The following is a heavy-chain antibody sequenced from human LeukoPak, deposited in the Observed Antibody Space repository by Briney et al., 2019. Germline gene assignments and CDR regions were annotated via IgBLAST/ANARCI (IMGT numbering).Heavy chain of an antibody. CDR1: GFTFSSYS. CDR3: ARDSGIIVGATTPPDY. CDR2: ISSSSRYI. Sequence: GGSLRLSCAASGFTFSSYSMNWVRQAPGKGLEWVSSISSSSRYIYYADSVKGRFTISRDNAKNSLYLQMNSLRAEDTAVYYCARDSGIIVGATTPPDYWGQGTLVTVSS. J-gene: IGHJ4*02. V-gene: IGHV3-21*01. D-gene: IGHD1-26*01.